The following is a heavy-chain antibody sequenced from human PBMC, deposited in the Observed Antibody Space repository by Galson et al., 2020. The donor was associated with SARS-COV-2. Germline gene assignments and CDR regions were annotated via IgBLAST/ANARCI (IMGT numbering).Heavy chain of an antibody. Sequence: ASVKVSCKASGYTFTSYGISWVRQAPGQGLEGMGWINSYNGDTDYAQKFQGRVSMTTDTSTNTAYMELRSLRSDDTAVYYCVRGVTILGVVFRRVEYSSYMDVWGKGTTVTVTS. CDR2: INSYNGDT. D-gene: IGHD3-3*01. CDR3: VRGVTILGVVFRRVEYSSYMDV. CDR1: GYTFTSYG. J-gene: IGHJ6*03. V-gene: IGHV1-18*01.